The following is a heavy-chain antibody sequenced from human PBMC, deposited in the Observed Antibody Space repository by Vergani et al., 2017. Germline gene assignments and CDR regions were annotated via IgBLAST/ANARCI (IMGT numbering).Heavy chain of an antibody. CDR3: ARDWGPWDIVVVGNY. CDR2: ISYDGSNK. J-gene: IGHJ4*02. D-gene: IGHD2-2*01. CDR1: GFTFSSYA. Sequence: QVQLVESGGGVVQPGRSLRLSCAASGFTFSSYAMHWVRQAPGKGLEWVAVISYDGSNKYYADSVKGRFTISRDSSKNTLYLQMNSLRAEDTAVYYCARDWGPWDIVVVGNYWGQGTLVTVSS. V-gene: IGHV3-30-3*01.